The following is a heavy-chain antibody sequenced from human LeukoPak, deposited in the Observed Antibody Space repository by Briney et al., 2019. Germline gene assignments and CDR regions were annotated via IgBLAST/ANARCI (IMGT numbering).Heavy chain of an antibody. CDR2: IYPRDGST. J-gene: IGHJ4*02. V-gene: IGHV1-46*01. CDR1: GYSFTSNY. CDR3: ARDQEAFGY. Sequence: ASVKVSCKASGYSFTSNYIHWVRQAPGQGLEWMGMIYPRDGSTSYAQKFQGRVTVTRDTSTSTDHMELSGLRSEDTAVYYRARDQEAFGYWGQGTLVTVSS.